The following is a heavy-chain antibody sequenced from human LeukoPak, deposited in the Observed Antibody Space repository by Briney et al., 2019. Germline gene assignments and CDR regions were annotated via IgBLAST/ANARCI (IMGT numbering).Heavy chain of an antibody. Sequence: EASVKLSCKASGYTFTGYYMHWVRQAPGQGLEWMGWINPNGGGTNYAQKVQDRVTMTRDTSISTAYMEMSRLRSDDTAVYYCARVQITMGQQAKFDYWGQGTLVTVSS. CDR3: ARVQITMGQQAKFDY. V-gene: IGHV1-2*02. CDR2: INPNGGGT. CDR1: GYTFTGYY. J-gene: IGHJ4*02. D-gene: IGHD3-10*01.